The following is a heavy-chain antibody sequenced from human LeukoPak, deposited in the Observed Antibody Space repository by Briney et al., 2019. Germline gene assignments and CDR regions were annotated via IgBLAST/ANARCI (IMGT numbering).Heavy chain of an antibody. CDR3: ARDRDWGLYWYFDL. J-gene: IGHJ2*01. D-gene: IGHD3/OR15-3a*01. V-gene: IGHV4-59*01. CDR2: IYYSGGT. CDR1: GGSISSYY. Sequence: SETLSLTCTVSGGSISSYYWSWIRQPPGKGLEWIGYIYYSGGTNYNPSLKSRVTISVDTSKNQFSLKLSSVTAADTAVYYCARDRDWGLYWYFDLWGRGTLVTVSS.